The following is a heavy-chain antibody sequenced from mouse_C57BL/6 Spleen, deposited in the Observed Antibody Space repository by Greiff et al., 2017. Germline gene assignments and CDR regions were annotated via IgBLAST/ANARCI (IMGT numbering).Heavy chain of an antibody. Sequence: EVKLQESGGGLVKPGGSLKLSCAASGFTFSDYGMHWVRQAPEKGLEWVAYISSGSSTIYYADTVKGRFTISRDNAKNTLFLQMTSLRSEDTAMYYCARPYDYGSLSMDYWGQGTSVTVSS. J-gene: IGHJ4*01. D-gene: IGHD2-4*01. CDR1: GFTFSDYG. V-gene: IGHV5-17*01. CDR2: ISSGSSTI. CDR3: ARPYDYGSLSMDY.